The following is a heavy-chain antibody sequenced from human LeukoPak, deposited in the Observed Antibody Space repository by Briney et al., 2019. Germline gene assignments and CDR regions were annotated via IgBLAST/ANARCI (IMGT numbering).Heavy chain of an antibody. CDR1: GGSISSYY. CDR2: IYYSGST. J-gene: IGHJ4*02. CDR3: ARGSVADRRGLSEFDY. Sequence: SETLSLTRTVSGGSISSYYWSWIRQPPGKGLEWMGYIYYSGSTNYNPSLKRRVTISVDTAKNQFSLKLSSVTAADTAVYYCARGSVADRRGLSEFDYWGQGTLVTVSS. D-gene: IGHD6-19*01. V-gene: IGHV4-59*01.